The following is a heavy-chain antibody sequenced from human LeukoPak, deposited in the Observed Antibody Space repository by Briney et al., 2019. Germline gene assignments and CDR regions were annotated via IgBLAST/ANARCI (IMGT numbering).Heavy chain of an antibody. D-gene: IGHD6-19*01. Sequence: PSETLSLTCTVSGGSISSYYWSWIRQPPGKGLEWIGYIYYSGSTNYNPSLKSRVTISVDTSKNQFSLKLSSVTAADTAVYYCARGKWLVADYWGQGTLVTVSS. CDR2: IYYSGST. CDR3: ARGKWLVADY. CDR1: GGSISSYY. V-gene: IGHV4-59*01. J-gene: IGHJ4*02.